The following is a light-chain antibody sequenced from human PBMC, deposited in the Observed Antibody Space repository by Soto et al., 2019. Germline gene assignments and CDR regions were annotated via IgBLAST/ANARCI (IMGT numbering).Light chain of an antibody. CDR3: SSYAGSDVFV. CDR2: EVS. V-gene: IGLV2-8*01. CDR1: SSDVGAYNY. Sequence: LTHPPSASGSPGQSVAMSCTGTSSDVGAYNYVAWYQQHPGKVPKLMIYEVSKRPSGVPDRFSGSKSGNTASLTVSGLQADDEADYYCSSYAGSDVFVFGTGTKVTVL. J-gene: IGLJ1*01.